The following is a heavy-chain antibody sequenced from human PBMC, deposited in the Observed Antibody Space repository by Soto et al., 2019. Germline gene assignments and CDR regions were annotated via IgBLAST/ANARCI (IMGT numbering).Heavy chain of an antibody. CDR2: IYHVGIT. Sequence: PSETLSLTCAVSGGSVSSSQWWTWVRQAPGKGLEWLGEIYHVGITKYNPSLKSRVTISVDRSKNQFSLKLGSVTAADTAVYYCGRHFSFDYFDYWGQGALVTVSS. CDR1: GGSVSSSQW. V-gene: IGHV4-4*02. D-gene: IGHD3-3*02. J-gene: IGHJ4*02. CDR3: GRHFSFDYFDY.